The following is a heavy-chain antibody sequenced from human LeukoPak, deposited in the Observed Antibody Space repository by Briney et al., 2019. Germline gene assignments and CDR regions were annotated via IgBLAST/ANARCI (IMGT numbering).Heavy chain of an antibody. Sequence: PGGSLRLACAASGFTFSGSAMYWVRQASGKGLEWVGRIRSKANSYATAYAASVKGRFTISRDDSKNTAYLQMNSLKTEDTAVYYCTGGIAAAGTDYWGQGTLVTVSS. CDR1: GFTFSGSA. CDR2: IRSKANSYAT. J-gene: IGHJ4*02. CDR3: TGGIAAAGTDY. V-gene: IGHV3-73*01. D-gene: IGHD6-13*01.